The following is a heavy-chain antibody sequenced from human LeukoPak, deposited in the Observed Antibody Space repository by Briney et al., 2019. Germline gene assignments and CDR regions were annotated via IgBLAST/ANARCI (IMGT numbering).Heavy chain of an antibody. CDR3: AKGGSYYDDYFDY. CDR1: GFTFSNYA. D-gene: IGHD1-26*01. Sequence: GGSLRLSCVVSGFTFSNYALSWVRQAPGKGLEWVSAISGSGGSTYFADSVTGRFTISRDNSKNTVYLQMNSLRAEDTAVYYCAKGGSYYDDYFDYWGQGTLVTVSS. CDR2: ISGSGGST. J-gene: IGHJ4*02. V-gene: IGHV3-23*01.